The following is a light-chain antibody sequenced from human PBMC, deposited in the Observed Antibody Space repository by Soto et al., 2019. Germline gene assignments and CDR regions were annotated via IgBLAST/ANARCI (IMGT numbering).Light chain of an antibody. CDR3: QEYNSVPYT. CDR1: QGISTY. J-gene: IGKJ2*01. Sequence: DIQMTHPPSSLSASVGDIVTITSRASQGISTYLAWCQKNPGKIPHLLIYAPSTLQSGVPSRFSGSGSGTDFTLAISSLQPGDVATYYCQEYNSVPYTFGQGTKLEIK. V-gene: IGKV1-27*01. CDR2: APS.